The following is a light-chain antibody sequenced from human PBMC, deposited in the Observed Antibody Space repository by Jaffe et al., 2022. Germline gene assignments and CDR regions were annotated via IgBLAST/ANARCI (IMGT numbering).Light chain of an antibody. CDR3: QQVDSYPIT. V-gene: IGKV1-9*01. CDR2: SAS. Sequence: DIQLTQSPSFLSASVGDRVTITCRASQDISSYLAWYQQKPGKAPNFLIYSASTLQSGVPSRFSGSGSGTEFTLTISSLQPEDFATYYCQQVDSYPITFGPGTKVDIK. J-gene: IGKJ3*01. CDR1: QDISSY.